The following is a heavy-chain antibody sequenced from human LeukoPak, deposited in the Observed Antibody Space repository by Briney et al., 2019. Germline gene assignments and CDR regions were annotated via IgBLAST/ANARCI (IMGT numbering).Heavy chain of an antibody. Sequence: GGSLRLSCAASGFTFSDHYMDWVRQAPGKGLEWVGRTRNKANSYTTEYAASVKGRFTISRDDSKNSLYLQMNSLKTEDTAVYYCARAGGNYYDTSGSYNYYFDYWGQGTLVTVSS. V-gene: IGHV3-72*01. CDR1: GFTFSDHY. J-gene: IGHJ4*02. CDR2: TRNKANSYTT. D-gene: IGHD3-22*01. CDR3: ARAGGNYYDTSGSYNYYFDY.